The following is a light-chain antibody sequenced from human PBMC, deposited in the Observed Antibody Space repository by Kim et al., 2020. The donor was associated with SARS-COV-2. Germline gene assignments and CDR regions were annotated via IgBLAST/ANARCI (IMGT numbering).Light chain of an antibody. CDR2: GAS. V-gene: IGKV3-20*01. CDR1: HPVTNNF. J-gene: IGKJ1*01. CDR3: QQYGSSLQT. Sequence: SPGERATLSCRATHPVTNNFLAWYQQKPGQSPRLLIYGASRRATGIQDRISGSGSGTDFTLTISRLEPEDSAVYYCQQYGSSLQTFGQGTKVDIK.